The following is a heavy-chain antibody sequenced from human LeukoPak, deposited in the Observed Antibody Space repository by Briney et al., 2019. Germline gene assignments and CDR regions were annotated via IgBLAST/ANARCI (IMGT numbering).Heavy chain of an antibody. D-gene: IGHD2-21*02. CDR3: ARSYDAYCGGDCYVDY. J-gene: IGHJ4*02. Sequence: PSETLSLTCTVSGGSISSYYWSWIRQPAGKGLEWIGRIYTSGSTNYNPSLKSRVTISVDTSKNQFSLKLSSVTAADTAVYYCARSYDAYCGGDCYVDYWGQGTLVTVSS. V-gene: IGHV4-4*07. CDR2: IYTSGST. CDR1: GGSISSYY.